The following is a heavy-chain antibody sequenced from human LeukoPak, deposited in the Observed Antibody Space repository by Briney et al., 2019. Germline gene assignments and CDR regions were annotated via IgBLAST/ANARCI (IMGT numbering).Heavy chain of an antibody. CDR3: AKDRYYDSSGSIADY. D-gene: IGHD3-22*01. CDR1: GFTFSSYS. Sequence: RSGGSLRLSCAASGFTFSSYSMNWVRQAPGKGLEWVSYISSRSRTIYYADSVKGRFTISRDNSKNTLYVQMNSLRAEDTAVYYCAKDRYYDSSGSIADYWGQGTLVTVSS. CDR2: ISSRSRTI. V-gene: IGHV3-48*01. J-gene: IGHJ4*02.